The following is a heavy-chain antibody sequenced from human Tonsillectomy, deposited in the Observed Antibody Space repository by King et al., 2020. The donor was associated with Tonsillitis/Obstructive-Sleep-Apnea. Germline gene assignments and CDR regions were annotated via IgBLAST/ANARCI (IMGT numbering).Heavy chain of an antibody. J-gene: IGHJ4*02. CDR3: ARDLPICSSASCYGYYFDY. D-gene: IGHD2-2*01. CDR1: GFTFTSNW. Sequence: VQLVESGGGLVQPGGSLRLSCAASGFTFTSNWMSWVRQAPGKGLEWVANIKQDGSEKYYVDSVKGRFTISRDNAKNSLYLQMNSLRAEDTAVYYCARDLPICSSASCYGYYFDYWGQGTLVTVSS. V-gene: IGHV3-7*04. CDR2: IKQDGSEK.